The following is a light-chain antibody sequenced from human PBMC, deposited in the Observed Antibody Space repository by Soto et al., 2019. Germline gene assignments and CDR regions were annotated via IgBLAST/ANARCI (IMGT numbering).Light chain of an antibody. J-gene: IGKJ1*01. Sequence: EIVMTQSPATLSVSPGERATLSCRASQSVSSNLAWYQQKPGQAPRLLIYDASTRAPGIPARFSGSGSGTEFTLTISSLQSEEFAVYYCQQYSAWWTFGQGTTVEIK. CDR2: DAS. CDR3: QQYSAWWT. CDR1: QSVSSN. V-gene: IGKV3-15*01.